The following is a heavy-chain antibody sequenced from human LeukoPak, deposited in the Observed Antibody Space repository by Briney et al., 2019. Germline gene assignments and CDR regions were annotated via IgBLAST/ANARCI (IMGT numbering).Heavy chain of an antibody. CDR2: ISYDGSNK. CDR3: AKGDQPLLYGGAFDS. V-gene: IGHV3-30*04. CDR1: GFTFSSYA. Sequence: GGSLRLSCAASGFTFSSYAMHWVRQAPGKGLEWVAAISYDGSNKYSADSVKGRFTISRDNSKNTLYLQMISLRAEDTAVYYCAKGDQPLLYGGAFDSWGQGTLVTVSS. J-gene: IGHJ4*02. D-gene: IGHD2-2*02.